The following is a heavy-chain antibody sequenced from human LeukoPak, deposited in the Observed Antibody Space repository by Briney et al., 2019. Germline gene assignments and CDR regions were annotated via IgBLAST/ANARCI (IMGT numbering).Heavy chain of an antibody. CDR3: AKDAWGSYYYDSSGYSNDAFDI. CDR1: GSTFSSYG. V-gene: IGHV3-33*06. CDR2: IWYDGSNK. J-gene: IGHJ3*02. D-gene: IGHD3-22*01. Sequence: HPGGSLRLSCAASGSTFSSYGMHGVRQAPGKGLEWVAVIWYDGSNKYYADSVKGRFTISRDNSKNTLYLQMNSLRAEDTAVYYCAKDAWGSYYYDSSGYSNDAFDIWGQGTMVTVSS.